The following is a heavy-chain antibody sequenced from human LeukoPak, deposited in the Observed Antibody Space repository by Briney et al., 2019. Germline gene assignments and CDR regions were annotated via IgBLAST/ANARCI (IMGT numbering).Heavy chain of an antibody. Sequence: GGSLRLSCAASGFTFSSYEMNWVRQAPGKGLEWVSYISSSGSSISYADSVKGRFTISRDNAKNSLYLQMNSLRAEDTAVYYCARSGGYSYGNFDYWGQGTLVTVSS. CDR1: GFTFSSYE. D-gene: IGHD5-18*01. J-gene: IGHJ4*02. V-gene: IGHV3-48*03. CDR3: ARSGGYSYGNFDY. CDR2: ISSSGSSI.